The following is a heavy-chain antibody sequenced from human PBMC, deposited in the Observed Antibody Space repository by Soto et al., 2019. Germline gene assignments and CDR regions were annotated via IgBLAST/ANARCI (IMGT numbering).Heavy chain of an antibody. CDR1: GYTFTSYG. CDR2: ISAYNGNT. D-gene: IGHD4-4*01. V-gene: IGHV1-18*01. CDR3: ARHSVTYPVRTPNEH. Sequence: QVQLVQSGAEVKKPGASVKVSCKASGYTFTSYGISWLRQAPGQGLEWMGWISAYNGNTNYAQKLQGRVTMTTDPSTSTAYMELRRLRYDDTAVYYCARHSVTYPVRTPNEHWGQGTLVTVSS. J-gene: IGHJ4*02.